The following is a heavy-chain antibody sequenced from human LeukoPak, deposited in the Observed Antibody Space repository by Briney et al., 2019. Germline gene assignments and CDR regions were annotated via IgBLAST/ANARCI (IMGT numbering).Heavy chain of an antibody. CDR3: AKDKGDGEYVDY. D-gene: IGHD5-24*01. CDR2: ISGDGGST. J-gene: IGHJ4*02. Sequence: GGSLRLSCAASGFSFDEYAMLWDRQGPGKGLEWVSLISGDGGSTYYGDSVKGRFTISRDNSKNSLYLEMNSLRIEDTGLYYCAKDKGDGEYVDYWGQGTLVTVSS. CDR1: GFSFDEYA. V-gene: IGHV3-43*02.